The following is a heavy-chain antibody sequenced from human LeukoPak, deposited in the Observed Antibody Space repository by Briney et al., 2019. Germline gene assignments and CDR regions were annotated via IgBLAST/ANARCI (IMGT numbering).Heavy chain of an antibody. Sequence: SETLSLTCTVSGGSISSYYWSWIRQPPGKGLEWIGYIYYSGSTNYNPSLKSRVTISVDTSKNQFSLKLSSVTAADTAVYYCARVSGYDWESFYAYGGQGTRVPVPS. J-gene: IGHJ4*02. V-gene: IGHV4-59*01. CDR2: IYYSGST. D-gene: IGHD5-12*01. CDR1: GGSISSYY. CDR3: ARVSGYDWESFYAY.